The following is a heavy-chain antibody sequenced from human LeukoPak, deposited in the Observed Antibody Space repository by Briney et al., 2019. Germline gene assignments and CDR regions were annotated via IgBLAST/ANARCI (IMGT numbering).Heavy chain of an antibody. D-gene: IGHD2-2*01. Sequence: GASVKVSCKASVYTFTSYYMHWVRQAPGQGLEWMGLINPSGGRTSYAQKFQGRVTMTRDTSTSTVYMELSSLRSEDTAVYYGARIYCRSTSCHRAYFDYWGQGTLVTVSS. CDR2: INPSGGRT. CDR3: ARIYCRSTSCHRAYFDY. J-gene: IGHJ4*02. V-gene: IGHV1-46*01. CDR1: VYTFTSYY.